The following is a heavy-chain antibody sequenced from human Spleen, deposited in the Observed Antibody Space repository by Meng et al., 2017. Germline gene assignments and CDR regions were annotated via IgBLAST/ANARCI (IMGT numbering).Heavy chain of an antibody. D-gene: IGHD4-11*01. Sequence: QVQLQQWGAGLLKPSETLSLTCFVSGGSFSDSYWSWIRQPPGKGLEWIGEINHSGSTNYNPSLESRATISVDTSQNNLSLKLSSVTAADSAVYCCARGPTTMAHDFDYWGQGTLVTVSS. CDR2: INHSGST. J-gene: IGHJ4*02. CDR1: GGSFSDSY. CDR3: ARGPTTMAHDFDY. V-gene: IGHV4-34*01.